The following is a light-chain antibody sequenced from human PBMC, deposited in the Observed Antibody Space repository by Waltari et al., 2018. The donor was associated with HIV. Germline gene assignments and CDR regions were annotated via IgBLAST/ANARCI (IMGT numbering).Light chain of an antibody. CDR1: SSDIGGYTY. J-gene: IGLJ2*01. V-gene: IGLV2-8*01. Sequence: QSALTQPPSASGSPGQSVTISCTGTSSDIGGYTYVSWYQQYPGKDPKLTIYEVSMRPSGVPDLFSGSKSANTASLTVSGLQAEYEADYYCSSYGGSANLLFGGGTKLTVL. CDR2: EVS. CDR3: SSYGGSANLL.